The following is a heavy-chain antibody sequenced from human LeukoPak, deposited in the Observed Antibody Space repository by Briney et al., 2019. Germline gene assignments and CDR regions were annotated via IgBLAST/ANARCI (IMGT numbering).Heavy chain of an antibody. D-gene: IGHD3-10*01. V-gene: IGHV5-51*01. Sequence: GESLNISCKGSGYSFTIYWIGWVRQMPGKGLEWMGIIYPGDSDTRYSPSFQGQVTISADKSISTAYLQWSSLKASDTAMYYCARHNFGHLYYYYYMDVWGKGTTVTVSS. CDR2: IYPGDSDT. J-gene: IGHJ6*03. CDR1: GYSFTIYW. CDR3: ARHNFGHLYYYYYMDV.